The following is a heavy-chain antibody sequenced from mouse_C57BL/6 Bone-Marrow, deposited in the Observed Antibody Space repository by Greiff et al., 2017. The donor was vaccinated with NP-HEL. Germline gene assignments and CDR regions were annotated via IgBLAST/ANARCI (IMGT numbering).Heavy chain of an antibody. D-gene: IGHD3-2*02. V-gene: IGHV1-59*01. J-gene: IGHJ4*01. Sequence: VQLQQSGAELVRPGTSVKLSCKASGYTFTSYWMHWVKQRPGQGLEWIGVIDPSDSYTNYNQKFKGKATLTVDTSSSTAYMQLSSLTSEDSAVYYCARGGAQATRYAMDYWGQGTSVTVSS. CDR1: GYTFTSYW. CDR3: ARGGAQATRYAMDY. CDR2: IDPSDSYT.